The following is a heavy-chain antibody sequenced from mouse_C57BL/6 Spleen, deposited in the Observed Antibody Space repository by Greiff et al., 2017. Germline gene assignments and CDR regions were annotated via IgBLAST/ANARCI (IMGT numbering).Heavy chain of an antibody. J-gene: IGHJ2*01. D-gene: IGHD4-1*01. CDR3: ARRELTGPYYFDY. CDR2: ISSGSSTI. Sequence: EVKLMESGGGLVKPGGSLKLSCAASGFTFSDYGMHWVRQAPEKRLEWVAYISSGSSTIYYADTVKGRFTISRDNAKNTLFLQMTSLRSEDTAMYYCARRELTGPYYFDYWGQGTTLTVSS. CDR1: GFTFSDYG. V-gene: IGHV5-17*01.